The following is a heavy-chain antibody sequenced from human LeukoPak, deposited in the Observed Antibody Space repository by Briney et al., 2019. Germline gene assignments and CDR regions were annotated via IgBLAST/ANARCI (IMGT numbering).Heavy chain of an antibody. J-gene: IGHJ5*02. V-gene: IGHV4-34*01. CDR2: INHSGST. D-gene: IGHD3-16*02. CDR3: ARGVARYYDYVWGSYRKNWFDP. CDR1: GGSFSGYY. Sequence: SETLSLTCAVYGGSFSGYYWSWIRQPPGKGLDWIGEINHSGSTNYNPSLKSRITISVDTSKNQFSLKLRSVTAADTAVHYCARGVARYYDYVWGSYRKNWFDPWGQGTLVTVSS.